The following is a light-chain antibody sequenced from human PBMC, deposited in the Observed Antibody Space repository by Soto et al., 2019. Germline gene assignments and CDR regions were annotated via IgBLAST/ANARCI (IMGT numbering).Light chain of an antibody. CDR1: SSDVGGYNY. CDR2: EVS. V-gene: IGLV2-14*01. CDR3: NSYTRTSTPDV. Sequence: QSALTQPASVSGSPGQSITISCTGTSSDVGGYNYVSWYQQLPGKAPKLMIYEVSNRPSGVSIRFSGSKSGNTASLTISGRRAEDEADYYCNSYTRTSTPDVFGTGTKLTVL. J-gene: IGLJ1*01.